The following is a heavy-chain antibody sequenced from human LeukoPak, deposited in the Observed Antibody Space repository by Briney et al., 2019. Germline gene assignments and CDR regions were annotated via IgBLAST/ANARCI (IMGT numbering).Heavy chain of an antibody. J-gene: IGHJ6*03. CDR1: GFTFSDYY. CDR2: ISSSGSTI. D-gene: IGHD1-26*01. CDR3: ARARRELDYYYYMDV. Sequence: GGSLRLSCAASGFTFSDYYMSWIRQAPGKGLEWVSYISSSGSTIYYADSVKGRFTISRDNAKNSLYLQMNSLRAEDTAVYYCARARRELDYYYYMDVWGKGTTVTVSS. V-gene: IGHV3-11*04.